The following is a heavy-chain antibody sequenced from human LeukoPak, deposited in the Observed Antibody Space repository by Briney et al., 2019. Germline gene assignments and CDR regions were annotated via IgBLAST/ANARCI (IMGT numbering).Heavy chain of an antibody. Sequence: PGGSLRLSCAASGFTFSSYSMNWVRQAPGKGLEWVSSISGSSSYIYYADSVKGRFTISRDNAKNSLYLQMNSLRAEDTAVYYCARDHPASYYYGMDVWGQGTTVTVSS. CDR3: ARDHPASYYYGMDV. V-gene: IGHV3-21*01. CDR2: ISGSSSYI. D-gene: IGHD2-2*01. CDR1: GFTFSSYS. J-gene: IGHJ6*02.